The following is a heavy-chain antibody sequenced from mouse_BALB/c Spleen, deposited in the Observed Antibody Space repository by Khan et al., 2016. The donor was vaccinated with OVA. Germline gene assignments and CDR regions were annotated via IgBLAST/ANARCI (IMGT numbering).Heavy chain of an antibody. CDR2: IDPKTGVT. Sequence: QVQLQQSGAELVRPGASVTLSCKASGYTFPDYELHWVKQTPVHGLEWIGVIDPKTGVTAYNPKFKGKATLTADTSSSTAYMELRSLTSEDSAVYYCTRSTFAYWGQGTLVTVSA. V-gene: IGHV1-15*01. CDR3: TRSTFAY. CDR1: GYTFPDYE. J-gene: IGHJ3*01.